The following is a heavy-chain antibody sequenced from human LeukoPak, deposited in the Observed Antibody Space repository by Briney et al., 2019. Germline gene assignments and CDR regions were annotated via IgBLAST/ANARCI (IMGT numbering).Heavy chain of an antibody. CDR2: IYYSGST. Sequence: SETLSLTCTVSGGSLSRYYWSWIRQPPGKGLEWIGYIYYSGSTNYNPSLKSRVTISVDTSKNQFSLKLSSVTAADTAVYYCARVVIITMVRRKQARYYYYYMDVWGKGTTVTISS. V-gene: IGHV4-59*01. J-gene: IGHJ6*03. CDR1: GGSLSRYY. D-gene: IGHD3-10*01. CDR3: ARVVIITMVRRKQARYYYYYMDV.